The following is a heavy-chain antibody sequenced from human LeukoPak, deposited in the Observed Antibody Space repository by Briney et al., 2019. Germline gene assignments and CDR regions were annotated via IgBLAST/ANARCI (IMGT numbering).Heavy chain of an antibody. D-gene: IGHD6-13*01. V-gene: IGHV1-18*01. CDR1: GYTFTDYG. CDR3: ARAPAGTSWFDP. Sequence: ASVKVSCKASGYTFTDYGISWVRQAPGQGLEWMGWISAYNGNTNYAQKLQGRVTMTTDTSTSTAYMELRSLRSDDTAVYYCARAPAGTSWFDPWGQGTLVTVSS. J-gene: IGHJ5*02. CDR2: ISAYNGNT.